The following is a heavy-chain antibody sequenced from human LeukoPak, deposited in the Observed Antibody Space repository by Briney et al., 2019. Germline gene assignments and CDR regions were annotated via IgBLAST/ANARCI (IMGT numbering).Heavy chain of an antibody. Sequence: GASVKVSXKASGGTFSSYAISWVRQAPGQGLEWIGRIIPIFGTANYAQKFQGRVTITTDESTSTAYMELSSLRSEDTAVYYCARSALIPRYYYDSSGSLGYFQHWGQGTLVTVSS. CDR2: IIPIFGTA. V-gene: IGHV1-69*05. CDR3: ARSALIPRYYYDSSGSLGYFQH. CDR1: GGTFSSYA. J-gene: IGHJ1*01. D-gene: IGHD3-22*01.